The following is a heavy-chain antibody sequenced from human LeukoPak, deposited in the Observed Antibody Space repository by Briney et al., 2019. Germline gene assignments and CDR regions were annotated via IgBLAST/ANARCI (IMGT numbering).Heavy chain of an antibody. J-gene: IGHJ4*02. CDR1: GGTFSSYA. D-gene: IGHD3-22*01. CDR3: ARTGRSGYYPGY. Sequence: SVKVSFKASGGTFSSYAISWVRQAPGQGLEWMGRIIPILGIANYAQKSQGRVTITADKSTSTAYMELSSLRSEDTAVYYCARTGRSGYYPGYWGQGTLVTVSS. CDR2: IIPILGIA. V-gene: IGHV1-69*04.